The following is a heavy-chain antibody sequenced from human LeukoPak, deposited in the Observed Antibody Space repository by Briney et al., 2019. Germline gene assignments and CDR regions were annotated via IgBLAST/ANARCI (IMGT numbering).Heavy chain of an antibody. CDR3: ARGPGVRGATLT. CDR1: GGSISSGDYY. J-gene: IGHJ5*02. Sequence: SQTLSLTCTVPGGSISSGDYYWSWIRQPPGKGLEWIGYIYYSGSTYYNPSLKSRVTISVDTSKNQFSLKLSSVTAADTAVYYCARGPGVRGATLTWGQGTLVTVSS. CDR2: IYYSGST. D-gene: IGHD3-10*01. V-gene: IGHV4-30-4*08.